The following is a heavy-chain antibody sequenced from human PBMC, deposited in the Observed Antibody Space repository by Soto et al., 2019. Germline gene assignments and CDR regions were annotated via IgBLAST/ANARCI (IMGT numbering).Heavy chain of an antibody. D-gene: IGHD6-19*01. Sequence: ESLKISCKGSGYSFTSYWIAWVRQMPGKGLEWIGYIYYSGNTNYNPSLKSRVTISVDTSKNQFSLQLSSVTAADTALYYCATTPGLAVAATNWFDPWGRGTLVTVSS. CDR1: GYSFTSYW. V-gene: IGHV4-59*01. CDR2: IYYSGNT. CDR3: ATTPGLAVAATNWFDP. J-gene: IGHJ5*02.